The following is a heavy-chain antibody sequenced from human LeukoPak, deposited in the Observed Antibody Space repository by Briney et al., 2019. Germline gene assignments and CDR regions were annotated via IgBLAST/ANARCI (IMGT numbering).Heavy chain of an antibody. CDR1: GFTFTNYG. CDR3: AILRIYYYMDV. V-gene: IGHV3-21*01. CDR2: ISSSSSYI. Sequence: GGSLRLSCSASGFTFTNYGMSWVRQAPGKGLEWVSSISSSSSYIYYADSVKGRFTISRDNAKNSLYLQMNSLRAEDTAVYYCAILRIYYYMDVWGKGTTVTVSS. D-gene: IGHD1-14*01. J-gene: IGHJ6*03.